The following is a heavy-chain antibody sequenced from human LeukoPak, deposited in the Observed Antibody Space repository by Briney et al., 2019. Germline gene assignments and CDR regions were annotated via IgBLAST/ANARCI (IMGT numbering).Heavy chain of an antibody. Sequence: SETLSLTCAVSQFSISTGYYWGWIRQPPGEGLEWIGVIYHSGTTYSNPSLKSRLTMSVETTKNQFSLNLSSVTAADTAVYYCARWGPIVGATTVDYWGQGTLVTVSS. D-gene: IGHD3-16*01. J-gene: IGHJ4*02. CDR2: IYHSGTT. CDR1: QFSISTGYY. CDR3: ARWGPIVGATTVDY. V-gene: IGHV4-38-2*01.